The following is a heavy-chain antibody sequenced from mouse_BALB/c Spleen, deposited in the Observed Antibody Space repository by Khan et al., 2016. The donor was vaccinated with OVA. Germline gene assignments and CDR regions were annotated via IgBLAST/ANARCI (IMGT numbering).Heavy chain of an antibody. J-gene: IGHJ4*01. V-gene: IGHV3-2*02. CDR1: GYSITSDYA. CDR3: ARSLYYSDSDAMYY. CDR2: ISSTGST. Sequence: VQLKESGPGLVKPSQSLSLTCTVTGYSITSDYAWNWIRQFPGNKLEWMGYISSTGSTSYNPSLKSRISITRDTSKNQFFLHLNSVTTEDTATYYCARSLYYSDSDAMYYWGQGTSVTVSS. D-gene: IGHD2-13*01.